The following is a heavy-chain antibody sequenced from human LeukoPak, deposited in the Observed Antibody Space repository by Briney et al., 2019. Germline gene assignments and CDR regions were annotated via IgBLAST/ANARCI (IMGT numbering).Heavy chain of an antibody. CDR3: ARPGALNHPLAYCGGDCPDWYFDL. CDR2: IYYSGST. Sequence: PSETLSLTCTVSGGSISSYYWSWIRQPPGKGLEWIGYIYYSGSTNYNPSLKSRVTISVDTSKNQFSLKLSSVTAADTAVYYCARPGALNHPLAYCGGDCPDWYFDLWGRGTLVTVSS. CDR1: GGSISSYY. D-gene: IGHD2-21*02. V-gene: IGHV4-59*08. J-gene: IGHJ2*01.